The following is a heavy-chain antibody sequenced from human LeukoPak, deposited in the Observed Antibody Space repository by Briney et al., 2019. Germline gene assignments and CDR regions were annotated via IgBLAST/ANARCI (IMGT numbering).Heavy chain of an antibody. J-gene: IGHJ4*02. D-gene: IGHD3-22*01. CDR1: GFTFSSYG. Sequence: GGSLRLSRAASGFTFSSYGMHWVRQAPGKGLEWVALIQDDGAKTNYADSVRGRFTISRDNSRSTVYLQMNSLKPDDTAVYYCATQTITLVVVISPFDYWGQGALVTVSS. CDR2: IQDDGAKT. V-gene: IGHV3-30*02. CDR3: ATQTITLVVVISPFDY.